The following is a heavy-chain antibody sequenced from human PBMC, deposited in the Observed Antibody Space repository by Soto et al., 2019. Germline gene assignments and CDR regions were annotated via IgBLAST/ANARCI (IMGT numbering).Heavy chain of an antibody. J-gene: IGHJ5*02. CDR1: GGSISSSNW. Sequence: QVQLQESGPGLVKPSGTLSLTCAVSGGSISSSNWWSWVRQPPGKGLEWIGEIYHSGSTNYNPSLKSRVTISVDKSKNQFXQKLSSVTAADTAVYYCASIPIAVAGYSSWFDPWGQGTLVTVSS. D-gene: IGHD6-19*01. V-gene: IGHV4-4*02. CDR3: ASIPIAVAGYSSWFDP. CDR2: IYHSGST.